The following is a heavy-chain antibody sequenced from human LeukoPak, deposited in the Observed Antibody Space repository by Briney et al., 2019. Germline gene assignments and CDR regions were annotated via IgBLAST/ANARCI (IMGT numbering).Heavy chain of an antibody. CDR3: ARALSDDFWSFYQDY. J-gene: IGHJ4*02. V-gene: IGHV1-18*01. CDR2: IRAYNGNT. CDR1: GYTFTSYS. D-gene: IGHD3-3*01. Sequence: GASVKVSCKASGYTFTSYSISWGRQAPGQGLEWLGWIRAYNGNTNFAQKIQGRVTMTTDTCTTTPYMELRNLRSDDTAMYYCARALSDDFWSFYQDYWGQGTLVTVSS.